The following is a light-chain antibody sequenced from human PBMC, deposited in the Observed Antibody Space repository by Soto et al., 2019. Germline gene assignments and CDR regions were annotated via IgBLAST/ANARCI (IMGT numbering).Light chain of an antibody. CDR1: QSISNW. Sequence: DIQMTQSPSTLSASVGDRVTIACRASQSISNWLAWYQQKPGKAPKLLIYKASNLEGGVPSRFSGSGSGTEVTLTISSLQPDDFATYYCQQYNSYSYTFGQGTKLEIK. CDR3: QQYNSYSYT. J-gene: IGKJ2*01. V-gene: IGKV1-5*03. CDR2: KAS.